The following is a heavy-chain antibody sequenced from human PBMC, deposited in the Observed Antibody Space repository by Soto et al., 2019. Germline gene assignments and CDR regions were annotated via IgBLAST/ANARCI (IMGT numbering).Heavy chain of an antibody. Sequence: EVQLVESGGGLVQPGGSLRLSCAASGFTFSDHYMDWVRQAPGKGLEWVGGSRNKANSYSTEYAASVKGRFTISRDESKNSRYLQMTSLKTEDTAVYYCARFSGSYTRGLDYWGQGTLVTVSS. V-gene: IGHV3-72*01. CDR2: SRNKANSYST. CDR1: GFTFSDHY. CDR3: ARFSGSYTRGLDY. D-gene: IGHD1-26*01. J-gene: IGHJ4*02.